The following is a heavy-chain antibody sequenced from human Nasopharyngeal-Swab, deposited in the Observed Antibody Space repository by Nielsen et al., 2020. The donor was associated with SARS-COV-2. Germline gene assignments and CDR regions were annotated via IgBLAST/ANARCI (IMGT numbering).Heavy chain of an antibody. CDR1: GASITTYY. J-gene: IGHJ5*02. V-gene: IGHV4-59*13. CDR3: ARGLDA. CDR2: ISQIGST. Sequence: SETLSLTCSVSGASITTYYWSWIRQPPGKGREWIGYISQIGSTNYNPSLKSRVTISVDTSKNQFSLKLTSVTAADTAVYYCARGLDAWGQGTLVTVSS.